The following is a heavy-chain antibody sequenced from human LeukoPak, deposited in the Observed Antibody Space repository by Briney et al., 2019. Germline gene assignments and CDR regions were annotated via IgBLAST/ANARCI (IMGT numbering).Heavy chain of an antibody. Sequence: GASVKVSCKASGYTFTSYDINWVRQATGQGLEWMGWMNPNSGNTGYAQKFQGRVTITRNTSISTAYMELSSLRPEDTAVYYCAREYCSGGSCYPDPWGQGTLVTVSS. J-gene: IGHJ5*02. CDR3: AREYCSGGSCYPDP. CDR2: MNPNSGNT. D-gene: IGHD2-15*01. CDR1: GYTFTSYD. V-gene: IGHV1-8*01.